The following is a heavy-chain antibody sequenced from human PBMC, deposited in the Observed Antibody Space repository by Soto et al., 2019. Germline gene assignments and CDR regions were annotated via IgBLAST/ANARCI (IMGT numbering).Heavy chain of an antibody. CDR2: IWYDGSNK. J-gene: IGHJ4*02. Sequence: GGSLRLSCAASGFTFSSYGMHWVRQAPGKGLEWVAVIWYDGSNKHYADSVKGRFTISRDNSKNTLYLQMNSLRAEDTAVYYCARYPLGYCTNSVCANFDYWGQGTLVTVSS. D-gene: IGHD2-8*01. V-gene: IGHV3-33*01. CDR1: GFTFSSYG. CDR3: ARYPLGYCTNSVCANFDY.